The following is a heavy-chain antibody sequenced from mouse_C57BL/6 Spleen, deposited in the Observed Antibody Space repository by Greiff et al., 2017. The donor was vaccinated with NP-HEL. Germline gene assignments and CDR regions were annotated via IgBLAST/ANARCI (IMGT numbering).Heavy chain of an antibody. CDR3: ASDGYYVEGAMDY. CDR1: GFSLTSYG. J-gene: IGHJ4*01. D-gene: IGHD2-3*01. V-gene: IGHV2-2*01. Sequence: VQGVESGPGLVQPSQSLSITCTVSGFSLTSYGVHWVRQSPGKGLEWLGVIWSGGSTDYNAAFISRLSISKDNSKSQVFFKMNSLQADDTAIYYCASDGYYVEGAMDYWGQGTSVTVSS. CDR2: IWSGGST.